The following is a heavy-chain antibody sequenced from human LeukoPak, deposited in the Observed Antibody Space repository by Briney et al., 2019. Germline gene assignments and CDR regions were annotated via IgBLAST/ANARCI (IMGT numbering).Heavy chain of an antibody. CDR1: GYTFTDYY. D-gene: IGHD2/OR15-2a*01. V-gene: IGHV1-2*02. CDR3: ATDLSKTWFDP. Sequence: ASVTVSCKASGYTFTDYYMHWVRQAPGQGLEWMGWINPNNGGTKYAQNFQGRVTITRDTSISTAYMEMSRLTSDDTAVYYCATDLSKTWFDPWGQGTLVTVSS. CDR2: INPNNGGT. J-gene: IGHJ5*02.